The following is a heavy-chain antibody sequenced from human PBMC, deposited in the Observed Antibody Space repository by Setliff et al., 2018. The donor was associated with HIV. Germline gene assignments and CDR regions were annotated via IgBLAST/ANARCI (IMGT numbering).Heavy chain of an antibody. CDR3: ARTSIRSGWGRNNWFDP. CDR1: GYSISSGYY. D-gene: IGHD6-19*01. Sequence: SLTCTVSGYSISSGYYWGWIRQTPGKGLEWIGSIYLSGSTYYNPSLKSRVTISLDASKNQFSLKLSSVTAADTAVYYCARTSIRSGWGRNNWFDPWGQGTLVTVSS. CDR2: IYLSGST. V-gene: IGHV4-38-2*02. J-gene: IGHJ5*02.